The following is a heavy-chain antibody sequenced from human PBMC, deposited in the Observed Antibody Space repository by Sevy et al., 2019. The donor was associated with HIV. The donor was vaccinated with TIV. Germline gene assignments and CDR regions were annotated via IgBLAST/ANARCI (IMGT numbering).Heavy chain of an antibody. CDR1: GFTFSTYG. CDR2: IWFDVSNT. Sequence: GGSLRLSCAASGFTFSTYGMHWVRQAPGKGLEWVAVIWFDVSNTYYADSVKGRFTISRDIAKNTLHLQMNSLRAEDTAVYYCVRDLEFYDYGDYGPAFMPDYWGQGTLVTVSS. CDR3: VRDLEFYDYGDYGPAFMPDY. V-gene: IGHV3-33*01. J-gene: IGHJ4*02. D-gene: IGHD4-17*01.